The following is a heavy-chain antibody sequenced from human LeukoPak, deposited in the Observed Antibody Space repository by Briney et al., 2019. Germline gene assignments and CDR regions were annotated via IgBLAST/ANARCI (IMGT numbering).Heavy chain of an antibody. V-gene: IGHV4-59*01. CDR3: ARVIAVAGGVPPRYFDY. CDR2: IFYIGST. Sequence: SETLSLTCTVSGGSISYYYWSWIRQPPGKGLEWIGYIFYIGSTYYNPSLKSRVTISLDTSKNQFSLKLSSVTAADTAVYYCARVIAVAGGVPPRYFDYWGQGTLVTVSS. D-gene: IGHD6-19*01. CDR1: GGSISYYY. J-gene: IGHJ4*02.